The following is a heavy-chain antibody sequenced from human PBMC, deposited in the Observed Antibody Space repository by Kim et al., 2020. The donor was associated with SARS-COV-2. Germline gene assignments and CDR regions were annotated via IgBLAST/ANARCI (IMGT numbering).Heavy chain of an antibody. J-gene: IGHJ4*02. CDR3: LGGYYFDY. Sequence: GNGNTKYSQQFQGRVTFTRDTAASTAYMELSSLRSEDSAVYYCLGGYYFDYWGQGTLITVSS. D-gene: IGHD2-15*01. V-gene: IGHV1-3*01. CDR2: GNGNT.